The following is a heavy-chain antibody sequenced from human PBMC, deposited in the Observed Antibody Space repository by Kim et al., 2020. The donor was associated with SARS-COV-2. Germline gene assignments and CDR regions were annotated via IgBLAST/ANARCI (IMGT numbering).Heavy chain of an antibody. V-gene: IGHV4-59*13. J-gene: IGHJ4*02. D-gene: IGHD3-22*01. CDR2: IYYSGST. Sequence: SETLSLTCTVSGGSISSYYWSWIRQPPGKGLEWIGYIYYSGSTNYNPSLKSRVTISVDTSRNQFSLKLSSVTAADTAVYYCARAFRRTYYDSSVYGEGFDYWGQGTLVTVSS. CDR1: GGSISSYY. CDR3: ARAFRRTYYDSSVYGEGFDY.